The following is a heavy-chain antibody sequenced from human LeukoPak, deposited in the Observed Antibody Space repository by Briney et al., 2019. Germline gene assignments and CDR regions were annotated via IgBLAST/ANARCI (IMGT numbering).Heavy chain of an antibody. Sequence: SETLSLTCTVSGGSISSYYWSWIRQPPGKGLEWIGYIYYSGSTNYNPSLKSRVTISIDTSKNQFSLRLSSVTAADTAVYYCARDPGYCSGSSCYGLGPEGYWGQGTLVTVSS. CDR1: GGSISSYY. CDR2: IYYSGST. V-gene: IGHV4-59*01. D-gene: IGHD2-15*01. J-gene: IGHJ4*02. CDR3: ARDPGYCSGSSCYGLGPEGY.